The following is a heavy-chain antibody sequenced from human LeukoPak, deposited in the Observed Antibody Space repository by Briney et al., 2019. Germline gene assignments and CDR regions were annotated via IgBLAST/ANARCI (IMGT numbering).Heavy chain of an antibody. V-gene: IGHV1-18*01. CDR3: AGSIAAAGLDAFDN. CDR2: ISAYNGNT. Sequence: ASVKVSCKASGYTFTSYGISWVRQAPGQGLEWMGWISAYNGNTNYAQKLQGRVTMTTDTSTSTAYMELRSLRSDDTAVYYCAGSIAAAGLDAFDNWGQGTMVTVSS. J-gene: IGHJ3*02. CDR1: GYTFTSYG. D-gene: IGHD6-13*01.